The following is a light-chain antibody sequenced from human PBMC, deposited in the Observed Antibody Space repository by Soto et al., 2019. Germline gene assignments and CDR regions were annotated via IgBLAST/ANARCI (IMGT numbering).Light chain of an antibody. CDR2: GAS. V-gene: IGKV3-20*01. CDR3: NQYCSSPQA. CDR1: QSVTRSF. J-gene: IGKJ3*01. Sequence: EIVLTQSPGTLSLSPGERVTLSCRASQSVTRSFLAWYQQKPGQAPRLLIYGASSRATGIPDRFSGSGSGTDFTLTISSLEPEDFAVYYCNQYCSSPQAFGPGTKVDIK.